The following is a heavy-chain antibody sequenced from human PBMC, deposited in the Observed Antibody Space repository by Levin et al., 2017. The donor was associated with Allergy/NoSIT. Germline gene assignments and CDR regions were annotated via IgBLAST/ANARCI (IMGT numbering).Heavy chain of an antibody. Sequence: LSLTCAASGFTFSSYAMSWVRQAPGKGLEWVSAISGSGGSTYYADSVKGRFTISRDNSKNTLYLQMNSLRAEDTAVYYCAKAPHRSYNWFDPWGQGTLVTVSS. CDR2: ISGSGGST. J-gene: IGHJ5*02. CDR3: AKAPHRSYNWFDP. V-gene: IGHV3-23*01. CDR1: GFTFSSYA.